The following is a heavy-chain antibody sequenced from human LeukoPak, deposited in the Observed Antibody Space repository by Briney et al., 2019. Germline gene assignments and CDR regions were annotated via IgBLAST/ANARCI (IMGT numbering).Heavy chain of an antibody. J-gene: IGHJ6*03. CDR2: IYTRGST. V-gene: IGHV4-4*07. D-gene: IGHD2-2*02. Sequence: SETLSLTCTVSGGSISSYYWSWIRQPAGNGLEWIGRIYTRGSTNYNPSRKSRVTISVDTSKNQFSLKLSSVTAADTAVYYCARISHCSSTSCYSYYYMDVWGKGTTVTVSS. CDR3: ARISHCSSTSCYSYYYMDV. CDR1: GGSISSYY.